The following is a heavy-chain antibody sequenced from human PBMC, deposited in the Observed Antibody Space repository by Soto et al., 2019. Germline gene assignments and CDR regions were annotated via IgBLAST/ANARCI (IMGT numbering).Heavy chain of an antibody. V-gene: IGHV1-69*08. CDR1: GGTFSSYT. Sequence: QVQLVQSGAEVKKPGSSVKVSCKASGGTFSSYTISWVRQAPGQGLEWMGRIIPILGIANYAQKLQGRVTITADKSTSTAYMELSSLRSEDTAVYYCARDRSGGYSVYGSWFDPWGQGTLVTVSS. J-gene: IGHJ5*02. CDR2: IIPILGIA. CDR3: ARDRSGGYSVYGSWFDP. D-gene: IGHD5-12*01.